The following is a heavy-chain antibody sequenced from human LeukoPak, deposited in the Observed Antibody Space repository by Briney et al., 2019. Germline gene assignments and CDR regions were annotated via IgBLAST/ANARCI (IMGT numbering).Heavy chain of an antibody. CDR1: GGSFSGYY. Sequence: SSETLSLTCAVYGGSFSGYYWSWIRQPPGKGLERIGEINHSGSTNYNPSLKSRVTISVDTSKNQFSLKLSSVTAADTAVYYCARGLRRDSSGWYFRYDPWGQGTLVTVSS. V-gene: IGHV4-34*01. D-gene: IGHD6-19*01. J-gene: IGHJ5*02. CDR3: ARGLRRDSSGWYFRYDP. CDR2: INHSGST.